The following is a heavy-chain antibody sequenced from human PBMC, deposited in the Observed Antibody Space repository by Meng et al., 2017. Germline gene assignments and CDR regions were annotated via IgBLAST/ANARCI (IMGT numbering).Heavy chain of an antibody. J-gene: IGHJ4*02. CDR3: AREGLYSSGSYLDY. Sequence: GHLQESGPGLVKPPGTLSLPCAASGGSISSSNWWSWVRQPPGKGLEWIGEIYHSGSTNYNPSLKSRVTISVDKSKNQFSLKLSSVTAADTAVYYCAREGLYSSGSYLDYWGQGTLVTVSS. CDR2: IYHSGST. D-gene: IGHD6-19*01. CDR1: GGSISSSNW. V-gene: IGHV4-4*03.